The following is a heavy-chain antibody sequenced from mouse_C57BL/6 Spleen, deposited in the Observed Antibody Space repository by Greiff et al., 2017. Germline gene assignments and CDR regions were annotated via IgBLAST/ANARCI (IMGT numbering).Heavy chain of an antibody. D-gene: IGHD2-5*01. CDR3: ARSFYYSNYGYAMDY. J-gene: IGHJ4*01. V-gene: IGHV1-76*01. CDR2: IYPGSGNT. CDR1: GYTFTDYY. Sequence: VQLQQSGAELVRPGASVTLSCKASGYTFTDYYINWVKQRPGQGLEWIGSIYPGSGNTYYNEKFKGKATLTAEKSSSTAYMQLSSLTSEDSAVYYCARSFYYSNYGYAMDYWGQGTSVTVSS.